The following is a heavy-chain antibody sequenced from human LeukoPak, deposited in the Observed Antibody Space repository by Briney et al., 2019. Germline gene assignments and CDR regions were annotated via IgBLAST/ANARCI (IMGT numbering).Heavy chain of an antibody. D-gene: IGHD6-6*01. J-gene: IGHJ4*02. CDR1: GFTVSSNY. CDR3: AGARDFGSSGFVDY. CDR2: IYSGGST. V-gene: IGHV3-53*01. Sequence: PGGSLRLSCAASGFTVSSNYMSWVRQAPGKGLEWVSVIYSGGSTYYADSVKGRFTISRDNSKNTLYLQMNSLRAEDTAVYYCAGARDFGSSGFVDYWGQGTLVTVSS.